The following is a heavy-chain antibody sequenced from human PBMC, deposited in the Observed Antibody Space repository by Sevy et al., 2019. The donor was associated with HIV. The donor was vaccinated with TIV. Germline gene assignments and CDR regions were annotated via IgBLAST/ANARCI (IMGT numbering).Heavy chain of an antibody. CDR1: GFTFSSYW. V-gene: IGHV3-7*01. J-gene: IGHJ4*02. Sequence: GGSLRLSCAASGFTFSSYWMSWVRQAPGKGLEWLATINLDGSETFYVYSVKGRFTISRHNPRKSVYLQMTSLSAEDTAVYYCARLFYGSADYWGQGPLVTVSS. CDR3: ARLFYGSADY. CDR2: INLDGSET. D-gene: IGHD3-10*01.